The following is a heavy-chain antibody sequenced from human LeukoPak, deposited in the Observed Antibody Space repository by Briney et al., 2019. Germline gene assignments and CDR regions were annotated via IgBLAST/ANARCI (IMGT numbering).Heavy chain of an antibody. CDR3: AKTTVTTLRFPFDY. CDR2: IKQDGSEK. J-gene: IGHJ4*02. D-gene: IGHD4-17*01. CDR1: GFTFSSYW. Sequence: GGSLRLSCAASGFTFSSYWMSWVRQAPGKGLEWVANIKQDGSEKYYVDSVKGRFTISRDNAKNSLYLQMNSPRAEDTAVYYCAKTTVTTLRFPFDYWGQGTLVTVSS. V-gene: IGHV3-7*01.